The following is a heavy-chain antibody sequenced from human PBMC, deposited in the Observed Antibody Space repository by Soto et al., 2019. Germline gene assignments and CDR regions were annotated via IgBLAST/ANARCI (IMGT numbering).Heavy chain of an antibody. D-gene: IGHD5-18*01. CDR2: ISSSSSYI. J-gene: IGHJ4*02. CDR1: GFTFSSYS. V-gene: IGHV3-21*01. Sequence: RGSLRLSCAASGFTFSSYSMNWVRQAPGKGLEWVSSISSSSSYIYYADSVKGRFTISRDNAKNSLYLQMNSLRAEDTAVYYCARGDVDTAMGIDYWGQGTLVTVSS. CDR3: ARGDVDTAMGIDY.